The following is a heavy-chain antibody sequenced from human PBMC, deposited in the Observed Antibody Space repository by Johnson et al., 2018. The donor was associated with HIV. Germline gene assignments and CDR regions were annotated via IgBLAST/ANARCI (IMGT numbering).Heavy chain of an antibody. CDR1: GFTFSSYG. CDR2: ISGSGGST. D-gene: IGHD3-10*01. CDR3: AFVPVMVRGVIRVS. Sequence: VQLVESGGGVVQPGGSLRLSCAASGFTFSSYGMHWVRQAPGKGLEWVSAISGSGGSTYYADSVKGRFTISRDNSKNTLYLQMNSLRAEDTAVYYCAFVPVMVRGVIRVSWGQGTMVTVSS. V-gene: IGHV3-23*04. J-gene: IGHJ3*01.